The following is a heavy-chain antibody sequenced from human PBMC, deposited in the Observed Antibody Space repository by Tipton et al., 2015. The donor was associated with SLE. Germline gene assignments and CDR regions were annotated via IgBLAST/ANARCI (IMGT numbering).Heavy chain of an antibody. V-gene: IGHV4-39*07. Sequence: TLSLTCTVSGGSVSSSSKYWAWFRQPPGKGLEWIGSIYYTGTTTYYNSFLKSRVTMSVDTSKNQFSLRLTSVIAADTAVYYCARRHGYSYGFNWFDPWGQGTLISVSS. CDR2: IYYTGTTT. D-gene: IGHD5-18*01. CDR3: ARRHGYSYGFNWFDP. CDR1: GGSVSSSSKY. J-gene: IGHJ5*02.